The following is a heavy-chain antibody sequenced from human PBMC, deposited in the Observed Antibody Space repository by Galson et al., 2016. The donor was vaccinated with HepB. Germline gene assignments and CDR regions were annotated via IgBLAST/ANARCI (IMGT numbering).Heavy chain of an antibody. CDR2: ISGNGGTT. CDR1: GFPFSNYA. D-gene: IGHD1-7*01. CDR3: AKDYNRNYVEWYFDL. J-gene: IGHJ2*01. V-gene: IGHV3-23*01. Sequence: SLRLSCAASGFPFSNYAMTWVRQAPGKGLDWVSVISGNGGTTYYADSVKGRFTISRDNSKKTLYLQMNSLRAEDTAVYYCAKDYNRNYVEWYFDLWGRGTLVTVSS.